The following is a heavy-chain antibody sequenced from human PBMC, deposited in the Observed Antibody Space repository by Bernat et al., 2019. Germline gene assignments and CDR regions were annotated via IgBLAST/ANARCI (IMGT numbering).Heavy chain of an antibody. D-gene: IGHD3-10*01. V-gene: IGHV3-23*01. Sequence: EVQLLESGGGLVQPGGSLRLSCAASGFTFISYAMSWVRQAPGKGLEWVSAISGSGGSTYYADSVKGRFTISRDNSKNTLYLQMNSLRAEDTAVYYCAKGLKEGWFGAGMDVWGQGTTVTVSS. J-gene: IGHJ6*02. CDR1: GFTFISYA. CDR2: ISGSGGST. CDR3: AKGLKEGWFGAGMDV.